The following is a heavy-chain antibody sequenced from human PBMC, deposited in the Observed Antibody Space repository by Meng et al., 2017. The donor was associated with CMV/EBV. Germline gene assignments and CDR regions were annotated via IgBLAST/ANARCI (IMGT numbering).Heavy chain of an antibody. Sequence: GESLKISCAASGFTFSSYAMHWVRQAPGKGLVWVSVISYDGSNTYYADSVKGRFTISRDNSKNTLYLQMNSLRAEDTAVYYCARDGDSICWYGPVYDYYYYGMDVWGQGTTVTVSS. D-gene: IGHD6-13*01. J-gene: IGHJ6*02. V-gene: IGHV3-30*04. CDR1: GFTFSSYA. CDR2: ISYDGSNT. CDR3: ARDGDSICWYGPVYDYYYYGMDV.